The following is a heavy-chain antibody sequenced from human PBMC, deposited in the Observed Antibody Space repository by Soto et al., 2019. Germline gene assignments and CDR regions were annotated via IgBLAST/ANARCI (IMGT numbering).Heavy chain of an antibody. CDR3: ARDYDFLTGYYPYYFDY. CDR2: INAGNGNT. Sequence: SVKVSCKASGYNFTSYAMHCVRQAPGQRLEWMGWINAGNGNTKYSQKFQGRVTITRDTSASTAYMELSSRRSEDTALSNCARDYDFLTGYYPYYFDYWGQGTLVTVSS. CDR1: GYNFTSYA. D-gene: IGHD3-9*01. J-gene: IGHJ4*02. V-gene: IGHV1-3*01.